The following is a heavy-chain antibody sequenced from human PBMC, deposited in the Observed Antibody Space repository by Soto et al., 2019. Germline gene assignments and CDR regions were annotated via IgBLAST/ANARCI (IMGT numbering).Heavy chain of an antibody. CDR3: ARATRGGAATLIRDY. CDR2: ISGSGGST. Sequence: EVQLLESGGGLVQPGGSLRLSCAAAGFTFSIYAMSWVRQAPGKGLEWVSAISGSGGSTYYADSVKGRFTISRDQSKNTLYPQMNSLRADDTAVYYCARATRGGAATLIRDYWGQGTLVTVSS. V-gene: IGHV3-23*01. D-gene: IGHD6-13*01. CDR1: GFTFSIYA. J-gene: IGHJ4*02.